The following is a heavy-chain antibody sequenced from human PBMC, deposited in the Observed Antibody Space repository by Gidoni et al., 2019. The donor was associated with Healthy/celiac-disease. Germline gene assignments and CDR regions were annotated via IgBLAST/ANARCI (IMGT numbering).Heavy chain of an antibody. CDR2: INHSGST. D-gene: IGHD4-17*01. V-gene: IGHV4-34*01. CDR1: GGSFSGYY. Sequence: QVQLQQWGAGLLKPSETLSLTCAVYGGSFSGYYWSWIRQPPGKGLEWIGEINHSGSTNYNPSLKGRVTISVDTSKNQFSLKLSSVTAADTAVYYCARGRYGDYLGWFDPWGQGTLVTVSS. J-gene: IGHJ5*02. CDR3: ARGRYGDYLGWFDP.